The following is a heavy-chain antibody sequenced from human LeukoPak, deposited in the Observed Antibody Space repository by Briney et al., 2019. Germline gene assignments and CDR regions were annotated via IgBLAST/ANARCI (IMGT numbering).Heavy chain of an antibody. D-gene: IGHD3-9*01. CDR3: AISQNYDILTGHYDY. CDR1: GYIFTGYY. V-gene: IGHV1-18*04. Sequence: ASVKVSCKTSGYIFTGYYIHWVRQAPGQGLEWMGWISAYNGNTYYAQQLQGRVTMTTDTSTSTAYMELRSLRSEDTAVCYCAISQNYDILTGHYDYWGQGTLVTVSS. CDR2: ISAYNGNT. J-gene: IGHJ4*02.